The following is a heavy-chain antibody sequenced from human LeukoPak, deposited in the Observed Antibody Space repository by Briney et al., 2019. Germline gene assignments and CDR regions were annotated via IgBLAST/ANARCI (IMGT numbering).Heavy chain of an antibody. Sequence: SGPTLVNPTQTLTLTCTFSGFSLITSEVGVGWIRQPPGRALEWLALVYWDDEKWYSPSLKSRLTVTKDTSKNQVVLTMTNMDPVDTATYYCAQRGYSYGFDLWGQGTLVTVSS. J-gene: IGHJ4*02. CDR3: AQRGYSYGFDL. D-gene: IGHD5-18*01. CDR2: VYWDDEK. V-gene: IGHV2-5*02. CDR1: GFSLITSEVG.